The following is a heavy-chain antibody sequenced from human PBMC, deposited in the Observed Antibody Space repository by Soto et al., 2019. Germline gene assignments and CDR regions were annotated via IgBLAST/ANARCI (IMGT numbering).Heavy chain of an antibody. CDR1: GFTLSGYD. D-gene: IGHD3-10*01. CDR2: ISSSGSPI. J-gene: IGHJ4*02. Sequence: PGGSLRLSCAASGFTLSGYDMNWVRQVPGKGLEWVSYISSSGSPIYYADSVKGRFTLSRDNAKNSLYLQMDGLRAEDTAVYYCARDRKDRGVIKGDYWGQGTPVTVSS. CDR3: ARDRKDRGVIKGDY. V-gene: IGHV3-48*03.